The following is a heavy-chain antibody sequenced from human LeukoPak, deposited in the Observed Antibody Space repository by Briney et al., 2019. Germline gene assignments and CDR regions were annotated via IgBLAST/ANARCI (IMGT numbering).Heavy chain of an antibody. CDR1: GGSISSYY. V-gene: IGHV4-4*07. D-gene: IGHD4-17*01. Sequence: PSETLPLTCTVSGGSISSYYWSWIRQPAGKGLEWIGRVYTSGNTNYNPSLKSRVTMSVDTSKNQFSLNLGSVTAADTAVYFCARDLSGDYAYYWGQGTLVTVSS. CDR3: ARDLSGDYAYY. J-gene: IGHJ4*02. CDR2: VYTSGNT.